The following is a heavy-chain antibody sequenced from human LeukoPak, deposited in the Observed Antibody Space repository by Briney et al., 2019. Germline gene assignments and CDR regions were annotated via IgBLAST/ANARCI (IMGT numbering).Heavy chain of an antibody. CDR2: IYSGGST. CDR1: GFTVSSNY. J-gene: IGHJ4*02. Sequence: GGSLRLSCAASGFTVSSNYMSWVRQAPGKGLEWVSVIYSGGSTYYADSVKGRFTISRDNSKNTLYLQMDSLRAEDTAVYYCARSTIFGVVFFDYWGQGTLVTVSS. D-gene: IGHD3-3*01. CDR3: ARSTIFGVVFFDY. V-gene: IGHV3-66*01.